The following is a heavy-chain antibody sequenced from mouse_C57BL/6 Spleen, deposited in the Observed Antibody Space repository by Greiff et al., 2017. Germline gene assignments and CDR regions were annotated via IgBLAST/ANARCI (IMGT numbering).Heavy chain of an antibody. V-gene: IGHV1-22*01. CDR3: ARGGPSYGNYAMDY. CDR1: GYTFTDYN. D-gene: IGHD2-10*01. CDR2: INPNNGGT. J-gene: IGHJ4*01. Sequence: VQLQQSGPELVKPGASVKMSCKASGYTFTDYNMHWVKQSHGKSLEWIGYINPNNGGTSYNQKFKGKATLTVNKSSSTAYMKLRSLTSEDSAVYYCARGGPSYGNYAMDYWGQGTSVTVSS.